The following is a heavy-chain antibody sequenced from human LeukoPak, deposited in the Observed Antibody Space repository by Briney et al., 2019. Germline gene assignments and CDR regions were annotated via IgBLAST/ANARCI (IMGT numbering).Heavy chain of an antibody. Sequence: PGGSLRLSCAASGFTFSTYWMSWARQAPGKGLEWVGNIKQDGSDQYYVDSVKGRFAISRDNAKNSVYLQMNSLRAEDTAVYYCTPDLGGRDYGYWGQGTLVTVSS. CDR1: GFTFSTYW. D-gene: IGHD1-26*01. J-gene: IGHJ4*02. V-gene: IGHV3-7*01. CDR3: TPDLGGRDYGY. CDR2: IKQDGSDQ.